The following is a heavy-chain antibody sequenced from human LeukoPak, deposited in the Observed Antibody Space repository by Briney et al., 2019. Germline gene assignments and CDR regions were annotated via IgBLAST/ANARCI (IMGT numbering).Heavy chain of an antibody. CDR2: INHSGST. CDR3: ARVGSSGSYYYYYMDV. J-gene: IGHJ6*03. Sequence: SETLSLTCAVYGGFFSGYYWSWIRQPPGKGLEWIGEINHSGSTNYNPSLKSRVAISVDTSKNQFSLKLSSVTAADTAVYYCARVGSSGSYYYYYMDVWGKGTTVTISS. CDR1: GGFFSGYY. V-gene: IGHV4-34*01. D-gene: IGHD3-22*01.